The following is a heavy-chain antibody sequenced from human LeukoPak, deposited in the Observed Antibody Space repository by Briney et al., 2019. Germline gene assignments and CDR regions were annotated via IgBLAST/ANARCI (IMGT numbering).Heavy chain of an antibody. V-gene: IGHV3-53*01. D-gene: IGHD6-19*01. Sequence: PGGSLRLSCAASGFTSSSYWMHWVRQAPGKGLEWVSVIYSGGNTYYADSVKGRFTISRDNSKNTLYLQMNSLRAEDTAVYYCARGESSAWGDWGQGTLVTVSS. CDR1: GFTSSSYW. J-gene: IGHJ4*02. CDR2: IYSGGNT. CDR3: ARGESSAWGD.